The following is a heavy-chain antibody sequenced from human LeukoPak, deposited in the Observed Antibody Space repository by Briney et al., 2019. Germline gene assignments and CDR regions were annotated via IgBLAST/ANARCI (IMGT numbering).Heavy chain of an antibody. D-gene: IGHD2-15*01. V-gene: IGHV4-39*07. CDR3: ARDLRSGGSWGYWFDP. CDR1: GGSISSSSYY. CDR2: IYYSGSP. J-gene: IGHJ5*02. Sequence: SETLSLTCTVSGGSISSSSYYWGWIRQPPGKGLEWIGSIYYSGSPYYNPSLKSRVTISVDTSKKQFSLKLSSVTAADTAVYYCARDLRSGGSWGYWFDPWGQGTLVTVSS.